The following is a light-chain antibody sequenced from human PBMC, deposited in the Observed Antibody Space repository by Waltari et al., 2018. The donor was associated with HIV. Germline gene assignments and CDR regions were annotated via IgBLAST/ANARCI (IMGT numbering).Light chain of an antibody. Sequence: SYELTQPPSVSVSPGQTATITCSGDKLGAKYVFWYQQKPGQSPVLVISQDIKRPSGIPERFSGSNSGNTATLTIGGTQAMDEADYYCQAWDSSTAVFGTGTKVTVL. J-gene: IGLJ1*01. CDR2: QDI. CDR3: QAWDSSTAV. CDR1: KLGAKY. V-gene: IGLV3-1*01.